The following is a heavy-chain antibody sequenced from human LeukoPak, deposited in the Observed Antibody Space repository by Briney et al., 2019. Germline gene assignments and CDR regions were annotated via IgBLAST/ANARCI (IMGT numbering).Heavy chain of an antibody. CDR1: GYTFTSYY. Sequence: ASAWVSCKASGYTFTSYYMHWVRQAPGQGLEWMGIINPSGGSTSYAQKFQGRVTMTRDTSTSTVYMELSSLRSEDTAVYYCARMGYSCYYFDYWGQGTLATVSS. J-gene: IGHJ4*02. V-gene: IGHV1-46*01. CDR3: ARMGYSCYYFDY. D-gene: IGHD1-26*01. CDR2: INPSGGST.